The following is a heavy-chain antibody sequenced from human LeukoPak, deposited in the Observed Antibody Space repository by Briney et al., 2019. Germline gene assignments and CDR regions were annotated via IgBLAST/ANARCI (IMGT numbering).Heavy chain of an antibody. Sequence: KPGGSLRLSCAASGFTFSDYYMSWIRQAPGKGPEWVSYISSSGSTIYYADSVKGRFTISRDNAKNSLYLQMNSLRAEDTAVYYCAREISGERTYYFDYWGQGTLVTVSS. D-gene: IGHD1-26*01. V-gene: IGHV3-11*01. CDR3: AREISGERTYYFDY. CDR2: ISSSGSTI. CDR1: GFTFSDYY. J-gene: IGHJ4*02.